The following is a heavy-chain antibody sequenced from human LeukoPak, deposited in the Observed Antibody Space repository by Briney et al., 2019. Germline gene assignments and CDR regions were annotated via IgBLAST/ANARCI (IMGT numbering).Heavy chain of an antibody. CDR2: IDRSGATA. CDR1: GFTFSDYW. J-gene: IGHJ6*02. D-gene: IGHD6-19*01. V-gene: IGHV3-11*01. Sequence: GGSLRLSCASSGFTFSDYWMTWVRQAPGKGLDWVSYIDRSGATAFYADSVKGRFTMSRDNARNSLHLQMNDLRPEDSAVYYCGLSSMNPSYYYGIDVWGQGTTVRVSS. CDR3: GLSSMNPSYYYGIDV.